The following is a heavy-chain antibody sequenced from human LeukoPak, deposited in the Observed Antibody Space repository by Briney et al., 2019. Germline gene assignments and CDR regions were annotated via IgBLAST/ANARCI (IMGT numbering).Heavy chain of an antibody. CDR2: IIPIFGTA. CDR3: ARVRDGSGSYPWFDP. Sequence: GASVNVSCKASGGTFSSYAISWVRQAPGQGLEWMGGIIPIFGTANYAQKFQGRVTITADESTSTAYMELSSLRSEDTAVYYCARVRDGSGSYPWFDPWGQGTLVTVSS. CDR1: GGTFSSYA. D-gene: IGHD3-10*01. V-gene: IGHV1-69*13. J-gene: IGHJ5*02.